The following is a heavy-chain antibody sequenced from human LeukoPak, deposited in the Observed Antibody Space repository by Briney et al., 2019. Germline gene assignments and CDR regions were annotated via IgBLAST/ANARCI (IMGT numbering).Heavy chain of an antibody. CDR3: AKDPGLRDSFDI. J-gene: IGHJ3*02. Sequence: PGGSLRLSCAASGFTFSNYAMSWVRQAPGKGLEWVSVISGSGGSTYYADSVKGRFAISRDNSRNTLYLQMSSLRAEDTAIYYCAKDPGLRDSFDIWGQGTMVTVSS. CDR1: GFTFSNYA. CDR2: ISGSGGST. V-gene: IGHV3-23*01.